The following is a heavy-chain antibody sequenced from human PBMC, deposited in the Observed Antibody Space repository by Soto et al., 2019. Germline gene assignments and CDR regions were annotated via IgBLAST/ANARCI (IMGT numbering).Heavy chain of an antibody. V-gene: IGHV4-31*03. Sequence: QVQLQESGPGLVKPSQTLSLTCTVSGGSISSAAYYWSWIRQHPGKGLEWIGYISNSGSTYYTPSLKSRVXXXXDXXXXXXXXXXXXXXXAXTAVYYCAREYTYGSNFFDCWGQGALVTV. CDR3: CAREYTYGSNFFDC. J-gene: IGHJ4*02. CDR2: ISNSGST. D-gene: IGHD5-18*01. CDR1: GGSISSAAYY.